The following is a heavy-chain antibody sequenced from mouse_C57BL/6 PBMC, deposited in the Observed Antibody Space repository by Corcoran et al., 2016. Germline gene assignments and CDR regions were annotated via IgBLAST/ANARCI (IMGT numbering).Heavy chain of an antibody. CDR2: INPNNGGT. CDR1: GYTFTDYY. V-gene: IGHV1-26*01. D-gene: IGHD1-1*01. Sequence: EVQLQQSGPGLVKPGASVKISCKASGYTFTDYYMNWVKQSHGKSLEWIGDINPNNGGTSYNQKFKGKATLTVDKSSSTAYMELRSLTSEDSAVYYCARHYYGSRGYYAMDYWGQGTSVTVSS. CDR3: ARHYYGSRGYYAMDY. J-gene: IGHJ4*01.